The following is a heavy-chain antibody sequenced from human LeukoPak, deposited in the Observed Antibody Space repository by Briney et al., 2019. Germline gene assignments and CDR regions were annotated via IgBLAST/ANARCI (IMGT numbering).Heavy chain of an antibody. CDR2: LFHSGTR. J-gene: IGHJ4*02. V-gene: IGHV4-59*08. D-gene: IGHD6-13*01. CDR1: GGSITSYY. Sequence: LETLSLTCTVSGGSITSYYWSWIRQPPGKGLEWIGYLFHSGTRRYNPSLKSRVTISADTTKNQIFLTLNSTTAADTAVYYCARRRGWKQQLVYFDYWGQGTLATVSS. CDR3: ARRRGWKQQLVYFDY.